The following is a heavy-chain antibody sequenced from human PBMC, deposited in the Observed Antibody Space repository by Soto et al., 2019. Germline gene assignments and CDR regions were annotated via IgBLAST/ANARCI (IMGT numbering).Heavy chain of an antibody. D-gene: IGHD3-10*01. Sequence: QVQLQQWGAGLLKPSETLSLTCAVYGGSFSGYYWSWIRQPPGKGLEWIGEINHSGSTNYNPSLKSRVTISVDTSKNQFSLKLSSVTAADTAVYYCARVRMVRGVTRHFDYWGQGTLVTVSS. V-gene: IGHV4-34*01. CDR1: GGSFSGYY. CDR2: INHSGST. CDR3: ARVRMVRGVTRHFDY. J-gene: IGHJ4*02.